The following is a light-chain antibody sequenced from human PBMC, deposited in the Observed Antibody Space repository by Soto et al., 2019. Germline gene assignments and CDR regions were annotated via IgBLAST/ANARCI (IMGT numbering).Light chain of an antibody. CDR1: QSISSW. CDR3: QQYKASLLT. Sequence: DIQMTQSPSSVSASVGHRVTITCRASQSISSWLAWYQQKPGEAPKLLIYKASSLESGVPSRFSGSGSGTEFTLTISSLQPDDFATYYCQQYKASLLTFGGGTKVDIK. J-gene: IGKJ4*01. V-gene: IGKV1-5*03. CDR2: KAS.